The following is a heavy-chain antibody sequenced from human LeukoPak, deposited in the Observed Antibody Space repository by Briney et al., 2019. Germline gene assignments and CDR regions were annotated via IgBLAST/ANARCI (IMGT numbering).Heavy chain of an antibody. V-gene: IGHV3-53*01. CDR3: AKENNIVGAPYYYYGMDV. J-gene: IGHJ6*02. Sequence: PGGSLRLSCAASGFTVSSNYMSWVRQAPGKGLEWVSVIYSGGSTYYADSVKGRFTISRDNSKNTLYLQMNSLRAEDTALYYCAKENNIVGAPYYYYGMDVWGQGTTVTVSS. CDR1: GFTVSSNY. CDR2: IYSGGST. D-gene: IGHD1-26*01.